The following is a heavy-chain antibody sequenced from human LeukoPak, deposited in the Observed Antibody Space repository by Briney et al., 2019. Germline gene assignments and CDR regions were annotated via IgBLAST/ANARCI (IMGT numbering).Heavy chain of an antibody. CDR3: ARDGGSSWYFDY. D-gene: IGHD6-13*01. V-gene: IGHV3-23*01. Sequence: PGGSLRLSCVASGFSLSNYIMSWVRQAPGKGLEWVSTVSSSGSYTYYADSVKGRFTISRDNSKNTVYLEVNSLRAEDTAVYYCARDGGSSWYFDYWGQGTLVTVSS. CDR1: GFSLSNYI. J-gene: IGHJ4*02. CDR2: VSSSGSYT.